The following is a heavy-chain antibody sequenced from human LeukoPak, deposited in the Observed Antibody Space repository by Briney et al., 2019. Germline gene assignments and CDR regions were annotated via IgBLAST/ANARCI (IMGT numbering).Heavy chain of an antibody. Sequence: SETLSLTCTVSGGSISSYYWSWIRQPPGKGLEWIGYIYYSGSTNYNPSLKSRVTISVDTSKNPFSLKLSSVTAADTAVYYCARVGSSGWYNYFDYWGQGTLVTVSS. J-gene: IGHJ4*02. CDR1: GGSISSYY. V-gene: IGHV4-59*01. CDR2: IYYSGST. CDR3: ARVGSSGWYNYFDY. D-gene: IGHD6-19*01.